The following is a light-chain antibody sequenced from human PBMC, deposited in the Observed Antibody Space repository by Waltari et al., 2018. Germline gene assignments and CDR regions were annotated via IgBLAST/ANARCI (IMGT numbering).Light chain of an antibody. CDR1: QSISSY. J-gene: IGKJ1*01. CDR2: AAT. CDR3: QQSYSTTWT. Sequence: DIQMTQSPSSLSASVGDRVTITCQESQSISSYLNWYQQKPGKAPKLLIYAATSLQSGVPSRFSGSGSGTDFTLTISSLQPEDFATYYCQQSYSTTWTFGQGTKVEIK. V-gene: IGKV1-39*01.